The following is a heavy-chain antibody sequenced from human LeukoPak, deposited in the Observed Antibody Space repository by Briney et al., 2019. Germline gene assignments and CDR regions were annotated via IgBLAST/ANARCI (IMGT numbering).Heavy chain of an antibody. D-gene: IGHD1-26*01. V-gene: IGHV3-7*01. CDR3: ARSFWRELPTGAFDI. CDR2: IKQDGSEK. CDR1: GFTFSSYW. Sequence: TGGSLRLSCAASGFTFSSYWMSWVRQAPGKGLEWVANIKQDGSEKYYVDSVKGRFTISRDNAKNSLYLQMNSLRAEDTAVYYCARSFWRELPTGAFDIWGQGTMVTVSS. J-gene: IGHJ3*02.